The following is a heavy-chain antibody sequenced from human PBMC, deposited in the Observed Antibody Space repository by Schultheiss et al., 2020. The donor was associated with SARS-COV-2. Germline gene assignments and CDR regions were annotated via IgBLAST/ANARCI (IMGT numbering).Heavy chain of an antibody. J-gene: IGHJ6*02. CDR2: FGGPGAGA. Sequence: GGSLRLSCEASEGEWRGEARTWVRQAPGKGLEWVSSFGGPGAGAHYADSVKGRFTVSKDNSKNALLLQMNSLRAEDTAIYYCAKSRIMATYYYYGMDVWGQGTTVTVSS. CDR3: AKSRIMATYYYYGMDV. CDR1: EGEWRGEA. V-gene: IGHV3-23*01. D-gene: IGHD2-8*01.